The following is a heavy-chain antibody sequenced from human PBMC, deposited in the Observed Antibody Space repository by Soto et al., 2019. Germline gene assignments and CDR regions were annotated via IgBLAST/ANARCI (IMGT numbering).Heavy chain of an antibody. J-gene: IGHJ4*02. CDR3: AREYCSGRSCYYLDY. CDR1: GFTFRSYA. Sequence: QVQLVESGGGVVQPGRSLRLSCAASGFTFRSYAMHWVRQAPGKGLEGVAVISYDGSNKYYADSVKGRFTISRDNSKNTLYLQMNSLRTEDTAVYYCAREYCSGRSCYYLDYWGQGTPVTVSS. D-gene: IGHD2-15*01. CDR2: ISYDGSNK. V-gene: IGHV3-30-3*01.